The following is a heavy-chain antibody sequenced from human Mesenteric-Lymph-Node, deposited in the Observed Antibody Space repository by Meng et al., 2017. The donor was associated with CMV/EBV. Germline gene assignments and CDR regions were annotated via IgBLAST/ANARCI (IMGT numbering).Heavy chain of an antibody. J-gene: IGHJ5*02. Sequence: ETLSLTCTVSGGSISSYYWSWVRQAPGKGLEWVSAISGSGGSTYYADSVKGRFTISRDNSKSTLYLQMNNLRGEDTAVYHCAKDVRLGGNYGWFDPWGQGTLGTVSS. V-gene: IGHV3-23*01. D-gene: IGHD1-26*01. CDR2: ISGSGGST. CDR3: AKDVRLGGNYGWFDP. CDR1: GGSISSYY.